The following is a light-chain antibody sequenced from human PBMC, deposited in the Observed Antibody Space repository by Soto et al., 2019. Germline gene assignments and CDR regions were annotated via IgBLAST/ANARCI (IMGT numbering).Light chain of an antibody. CDR3: QQYGTSPRT. V-gene: IGKV3-20*01. J-gene: IGKJ1*01. CDR2: GVS. CDR1: QSVRSSY. Sequence: EIVLTQSPGTLSLXXXXXAXXSCRAXQSVRSSYLAWYQQKLGQAPRLLIYGVSNRATGIPDRFSGSGSGTDFTLTISRLESEDFAVYYCQQYGTSPRTFGQGTKVEIK.